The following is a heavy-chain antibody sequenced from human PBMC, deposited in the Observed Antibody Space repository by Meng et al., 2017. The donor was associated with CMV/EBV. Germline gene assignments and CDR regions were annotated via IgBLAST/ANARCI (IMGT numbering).Heavy chain of an antibody. D-gene: IGHD2-2*01. CDR2: VSYDGSNK. CDR3: ARADAIVVVPAAILDYYYGMDV. V-gene: IGHV3-30-3*01. Sequence: GESLKISCTVSGFIFSTYAMHWVRQAPGKGLEWVALVSYDGSNKYYADSVKGRFTISRDNSKNTLYLQMNSLRAEDTAVYYCARADAIVVVPAAILDYYYGMDVWGQGTTVTVSS. J-gene: IGHJ6*02. CDR1: GFIFSTYA.